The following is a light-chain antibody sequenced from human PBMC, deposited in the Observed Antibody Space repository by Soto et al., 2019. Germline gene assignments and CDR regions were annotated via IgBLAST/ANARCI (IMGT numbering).Light chain of an antibody. CDR3: CSYAGRSTLYV. V-gene: IGLV2-23*01. J-gene: IGLJ1*01. CDR1: SSDVGSYNL. Sequence: QSALTQPASVSGSPGQSITISCTGTSSDVGSYNLVSWYQQHPGKAPKLMIYEGSKRPSGVPNRFSGSKSGNTASLTISGLQADYEAYYYCCSYAGRSTLYVFGTGTKLTVL. CDR2: EGS.